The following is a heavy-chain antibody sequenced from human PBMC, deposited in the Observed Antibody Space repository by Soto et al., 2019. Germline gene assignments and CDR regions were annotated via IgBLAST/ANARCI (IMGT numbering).Heavy chain of an antibody. CDR3: ACSSGEPFLRFDY. CDR2: ISSSSSTI. Sequence: GESLKISCAASGFTFSSYSMNWVRQAPGKGLEWVSYISSSSSTIYYADSVKGRFTISRDNAKNSLYLQMNSLRAEDTAVYYCACSSGEPFLRFDYWGQGTLVTVSS. D-gene: IGHD3-10*01. CDR1: GFTFSSYS. J-gene: IGHJ4*02. V-gene: IGHV3-48*01.